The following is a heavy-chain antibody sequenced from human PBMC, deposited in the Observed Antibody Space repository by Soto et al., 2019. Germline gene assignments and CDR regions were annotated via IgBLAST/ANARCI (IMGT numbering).Heavy chain of an antibody. D-gene: IGHD2-21*02. CDR2: TRNKANSYTT. CDR3: ARSQYCGGDCYQDAFDI. Sequence: GGSLRLSCAASGFTFSDHYMDWVRQAPGKGLEWVGRTRNKANSYTTEYAASVKGRFTISRDDSKNSLYLQMNSLKTEDTAVYYCARSQYCGGDCYQDAFDIWGQGTMVTVSS. V-gene: IGHV3-72*01. J-gene: IGHJ3*02. CDR1: GFTFSDHY.